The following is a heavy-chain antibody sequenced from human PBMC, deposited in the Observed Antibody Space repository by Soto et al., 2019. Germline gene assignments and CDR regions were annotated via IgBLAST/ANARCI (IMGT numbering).Heavy chain of an antibody. D-gene: IGHD2-2*01. CDR1: GFTFSSYS. Sequence: PGGSLRLSCAASGFTFSSYSMNWVRQAPGKGLEWVSSISSSSSYIYYADSVKGRFTISRDNAKNSLYLQMNSLRAEDTAVYYCARDRYCSSTSCYPDYWGQGTLVTVSS. CDR3: ARDRYCSSTSCYPDY. V-gene: IGHV3-21*01. J-gene: IGHJ4*02. CDR2: ISSSSSYI.